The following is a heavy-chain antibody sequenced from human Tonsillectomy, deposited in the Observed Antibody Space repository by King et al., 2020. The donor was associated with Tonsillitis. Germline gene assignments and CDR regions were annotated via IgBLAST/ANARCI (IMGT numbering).Heavy chain of an antibody. CDR1: GFTFSSYA. Sequence: VQLVESGGGLVQPGGSLRLSCAASGFTFSSYAMSWLRQAPGKGLEWVSAISGGGGSAYYADSVKGRFTISRDNSKNTLYLQMNSLRAEDTSVYFCAKGVLGYCSSTICYYNFDYCGQGALVTVSS. J-gene: IGHJ4*02. D-gene: IGHD2-2*03. CDR2: ISGGGGSA. V-gene: IGHV3-23*04. CDR3: AKGVLGYCSSTICYYNFDY.